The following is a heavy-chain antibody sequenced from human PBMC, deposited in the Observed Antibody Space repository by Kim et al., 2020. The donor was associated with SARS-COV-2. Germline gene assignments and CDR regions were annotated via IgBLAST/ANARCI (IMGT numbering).Heavy chain of an antibody. CDR3: ARGKYSSSCYGVGGWFDP. V-gene: IGHV4-34*01. Sequence: SETLSLTCAVYGGSFSGYYWSWIRQPPGKGLEWIGEINHSGSTNYNPSLKSRVTISVDTSKNQFSLKLSSVTAADTAVYYCARGKYSSSCYGVGGWFDPWGQGPLVTVSS. CDR2: INHSGST. J-gene: IGHJ5*02. D-gene: IGHD6-13*01. CDR1: GGSFSGYY.